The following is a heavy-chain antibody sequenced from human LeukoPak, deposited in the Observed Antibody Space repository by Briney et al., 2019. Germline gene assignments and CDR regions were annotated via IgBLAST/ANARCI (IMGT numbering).Heavy chain of an antibody. CDR1: GFTFSGYA. J-gene: IGHJ4*02. Sequence: GGSLRLSCAASGFTFSGYAMHWVRQAPGKGLEYVSAISSNGGSTYYANSVKGRFTISRDNSKNTLHLQMNNLSAEDTAVYYCARASNRNSINFDYWGQGALVTVSS. D-gene: IGHD1-7*01. V-gene: IGHV3-64*01. CDR2: ISSNGGST. CDR3: ARASNRNSINFDY.